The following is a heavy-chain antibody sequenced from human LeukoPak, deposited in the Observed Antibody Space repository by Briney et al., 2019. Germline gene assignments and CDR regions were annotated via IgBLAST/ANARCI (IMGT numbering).Heavy chain of an antibody. CDR2: IRSKVYAGTT. CDR1: GFTFGDYA. CDR3: TSHLGYCSGGSCSYYYGMDV. Sequence: PGGSLRLSCTASGFTFGDYAMSWVRQAPGKGLEWISFIRSKVYAGTTEYAASVKGRFTISRDDSKSIAYLQMNSLRTEDTAVYYCTSHLGYCSGGSCSYYYGMDVWGKGTTVTVSS. V-gene: IGHV3-49*04. D-gene: IGHD2-15*01. J-gene: IGHJ6*04.